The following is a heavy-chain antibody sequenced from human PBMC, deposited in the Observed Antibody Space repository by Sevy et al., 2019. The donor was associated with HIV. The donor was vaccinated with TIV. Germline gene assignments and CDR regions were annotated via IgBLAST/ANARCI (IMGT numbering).Heavy chain of an antibody. J-gene: IGHJ6*02. V-gene: IGHV3-9*01. D-gene: IGHD2-2*01. CDR3: AKDLGYCSSTSCHYGMDV. CDR2: ISWNSGSI. CDR1: GFTFDDYA. Sequence: SLKISCAASGFTFDDYAMHWVRQAPGKGLEWVSGISWNSGSIGYADSVKGRFTISRDNAKNSLYLQMNSLRAEDTALYYCAKDLGYCSSTSCHYGMDVWGQGTTVTVSS.